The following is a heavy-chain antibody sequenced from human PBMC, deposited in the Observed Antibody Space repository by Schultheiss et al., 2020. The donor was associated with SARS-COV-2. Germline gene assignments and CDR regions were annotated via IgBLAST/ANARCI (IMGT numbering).Heavy chain of an antibody. CDR3: ARVGGVARPYFDY. V-gene: IGHV1-2*02. D-gene: IGHD3-16*01. J-gene: IGHJ4*02. CDR2: INPNSGGT. CDR1: GYTFTSYY. Sequence: ASVKVSCKASGYTFTSYYMHWVRQAPGQGLEWMGWINPNSGGTNYAQKFQGRVTMTRDTSISTAYMELSRLRSDDTAVYYCARVGGVARPYFDYWGQGTLVTVSS.